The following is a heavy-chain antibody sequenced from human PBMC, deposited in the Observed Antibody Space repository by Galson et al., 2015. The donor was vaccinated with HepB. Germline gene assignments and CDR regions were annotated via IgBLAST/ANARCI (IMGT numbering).Heavy chain of an antibody. J-gene: IGHJ6*02. D-gene: IGHD3-22*01. CDR2: IWYDGSNK. CDR3: TRPYSGYATGNYYDSSPGMDV. Sequence: SLRLSCAASGFTFSSYSMNWVRQAPGKGLEWVAVIWYDGSNKYYADSVKGRFTISRDNSKNTLYLQMNSLRAEDTAVYYCTRPYSGYATGNYYDSSPGMDVWGQGTTVTVSS. V-gene: IGHV3-33*08. CDR1: GFTFSSYS.